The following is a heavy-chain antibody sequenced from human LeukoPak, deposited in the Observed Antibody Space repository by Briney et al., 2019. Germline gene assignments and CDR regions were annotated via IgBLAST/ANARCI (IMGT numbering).Heavy chain of an antibody. D-gene: IGHD3-22*01. CDR1: GASISSYY. V-gene: IGHV4-59*01. Sequence: SETLSLTCTVSGASISSYYWSWIRQPPGKGLEWIGDIYYSGSIKYSPSLKSRVTMSVDTSKNQFSLKLSSVTAADTAIYYCARENPSGYYNRPIDYWGQGTLVTVSS. J-gene: IGHJ4*02. CDR3: ARENPSGYYNRPIDY. CDR2: IYYSGSI.